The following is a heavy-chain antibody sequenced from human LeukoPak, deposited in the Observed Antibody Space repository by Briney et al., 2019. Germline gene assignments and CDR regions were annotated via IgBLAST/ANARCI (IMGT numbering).Heavy chain of an antibody. CDR3: ARVRDGYNDAYDI. CDR2: ISGYNGNT. J-gene: IGHJ3*02. V-gene: IGHV1-18*01. D-gene: IGHD5-24*01. Sequence: GASVKVSCKASSYTFTRYGISWVRQAPGQGLEWMGWISGYNGNTNYAQKFQGRVTMTRDTSTSTVYMELSSLKSEDTAVYYCARVRDGYNDAYDIWGQGTMVTVSS. CDR1: SYTFTRYG.